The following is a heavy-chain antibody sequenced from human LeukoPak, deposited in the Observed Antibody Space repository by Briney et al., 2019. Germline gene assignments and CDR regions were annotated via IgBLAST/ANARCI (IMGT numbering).Heavy chain of an antibody. Sequence: SETLSLTCTVSGGPISSFYWSWIRQPPGKGLEWIAYIYYDGSTIYNTSLKSRVTISIDTSRKQFSLKVTSVTAADTAVYYCAGYSDSSVDYWGQGTLVIVSP. V-gene: IGHV4-59*01. CDR1: GGPISSFY. J-gene: IGHJ4*02. CDR2: IYYDGST. CDR3: AGYSDSSVDY. D-gene: IGHD6-6*01.